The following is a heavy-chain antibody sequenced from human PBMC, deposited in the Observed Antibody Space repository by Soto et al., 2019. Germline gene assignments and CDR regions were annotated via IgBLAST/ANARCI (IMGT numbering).Heavy chain of an antibody. J-gene: IGHJ6*02. CDR1: SGPDRSHN. Sequence: QVQLQQSGPRLVKPSETLSLTCTVSSGPDRSHNWGWIRQPPGRGLEWIGYVYYTGDTAYNPSLRGRVNISAVTSTNAITLTLNSVTAADAAVYHCVRQGADYHHGLVDVWGQGTTVSVSS. CDR2: VYYTGDT. CDR3: VRQGADYHHGLVDV. D-gene: IGHD1-26*01. V-gene: IGHV4-59*08.